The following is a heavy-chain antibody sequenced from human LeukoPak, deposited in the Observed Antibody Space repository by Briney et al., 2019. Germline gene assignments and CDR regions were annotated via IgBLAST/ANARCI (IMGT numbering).Heavy chain of an antibody. CDR3: APLRGVRGVDCFDP. V-gene: IGHV3-23*01. CDR2: ISGSGGST. Sequence: GGSLRLSCAASGFTFSSYSMNWVRQAPGKGLEWVSAISGSGGSTYYADSVKGRFTISRDNSKNTLYLQMNSLRAEDTAVYYCAPLRGVRGVDCFDPWGQGTLVTVSS. CDR1: GFTFSSYS. D-gene: IGHD3-10*01. J-gene: IGHJ5*02.